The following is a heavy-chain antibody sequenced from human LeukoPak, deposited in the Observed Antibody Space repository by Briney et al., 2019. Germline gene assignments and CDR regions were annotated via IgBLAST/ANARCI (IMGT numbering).Heavy chain of an antibody. V-gene: IGHV3-48*03. CDR2: ISSSGSTI. J-gene: IGHJ6*02. CDR3: ARDLGGFGELLYYGMDV. CDR1: GFTFSSYE. D-gene: IGHD3-10*01. Sequence: GGSLRLSCVASGFTFSSYEMNWVRQAPGKGLEWVSYISSSGSTIYYADSVKGRFTISRDNAKNSLYLQMNSLRAEDTAVYYCARDLGGFGELLYYGMDVWGQGTTVTVSS.